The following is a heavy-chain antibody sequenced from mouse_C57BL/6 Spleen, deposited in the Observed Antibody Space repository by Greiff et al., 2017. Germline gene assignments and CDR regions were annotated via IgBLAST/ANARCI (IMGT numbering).Heavy chain of an antibody. J-gene: IGHJ4*01. Sequence: QVQLQQSGPELVKPGASVKISCKASGYAFSSSWMNWVKQRPGKGLEWIGRIYPGDGDTNYNGKFKGKATLTADKSSSTAYMQLSSRTSEDSAVYFCARDGNNYYAMDYWGQGTSVTVSS. CDR3: ARDGNNYYAMDY. V-gene: IGHV1-82*01. D-gene: IGHD2-1*01. CDR1: GYAFSSSW. CDR2: IYPGDGDT.